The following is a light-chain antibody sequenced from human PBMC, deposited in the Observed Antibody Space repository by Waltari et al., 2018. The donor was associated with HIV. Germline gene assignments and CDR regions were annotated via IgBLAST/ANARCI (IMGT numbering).Light chain of an antibody. CDR3: QSYDNSLSGVV. V-gene: IGLV1-40*01. Sequence: QSVLTQPPSVSGAPGLRVTISCTGTSSTIGAASDVNWYPQLPGTAPKLLIYGDKNRPSGVPDRFSGSKSGTSASLAITGLQAEDEADYYCQSYDNSLSGVVFGGGTKLTVL. J-gene: IGLJ2*01. CDR2: GDK. CDR1: SSTIGAASD.